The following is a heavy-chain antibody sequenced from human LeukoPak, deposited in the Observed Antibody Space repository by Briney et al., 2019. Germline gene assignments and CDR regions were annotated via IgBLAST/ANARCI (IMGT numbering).Heavy chain of an antibody. D-gene: IGHD2-15*01. Sequence: GGSLRLPCAASGFTFSTYAMNWVRQAPGKGLEWVSDISGSGSYTYYADSVKGRFTISSDNSKNTLYLQMNSLRADDTAVYYCAKEGAGSSNRYFQHWGQGTLVTVSS. J-gene: IGHJ1*01. CDR1: GFTFSTYA. V-gene: IGHV3-23*01. CDR2: ISGSGSYT. CDR3: AKEGAGSSNRYFQH.